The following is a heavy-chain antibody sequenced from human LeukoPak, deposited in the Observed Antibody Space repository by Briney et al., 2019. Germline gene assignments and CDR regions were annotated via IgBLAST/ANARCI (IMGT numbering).Heavy chain of an antibody. CDR1: GYTLTELS. V-gene: IGHV1-24*01. CDR2: FDPEDGET. CDR3: ARALGYYGSGRRFDY. J-gene: IGHJ4*02. Sequence: ASVKVSCKVSGYTLTELSMHWVRQAPGKGLEWMGGFDPEDGETIYAQKFQGRVTITADKSTTTAYMELSSLRSEDTAVYYCARALGYYGSGRRFDYWGQGTLVTVSS. D-gene: IGHD3-10*01.